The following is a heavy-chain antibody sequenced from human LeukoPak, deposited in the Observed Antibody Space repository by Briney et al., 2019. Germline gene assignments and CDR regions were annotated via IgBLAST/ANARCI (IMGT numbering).Heavy chain of an antibody. Sequence: GGSLRLSCAASRFTFSNYWMNWVRQAPGKGLEWVANIKEDGSEKYYVDSVKGRFTISRDNAKNSLYLQMDSLRAEDTAVYYCARDSQHLNFDHWGQGTLVTVSS. CDR3: ARDSQHLNFDH. CDR2: IKEDGSEK. J-gene: IGHJ4*02. V-gene: IGHV3-7*04. CDR1: RFTFSNYW. D-gene: IGHD3-3*02.